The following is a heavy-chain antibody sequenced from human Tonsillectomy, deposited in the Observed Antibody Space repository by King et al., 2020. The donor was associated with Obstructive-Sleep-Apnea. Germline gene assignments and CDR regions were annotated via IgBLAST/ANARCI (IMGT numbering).Heavy chain of an antibody. V-gene: IGHV3-30*18. Sequence: VQLVESGGGVVQPGRSLRLSCAASGFTFSNYDMHWVRQAPGKGLEWMAVISYDGYNNYYADSVEGRFTISRDNSKNTLYLQMNSLRAEDTAVYYCAKSSDSTPHPDYWGQGTLVTVSS. CDR2: ISYDGYNN. J-gene: IGHJ4*02. D-gene: IGHD3-22*01. CDR1: GFTFSNYD. CDR3: AKSSDSTPHPDY.